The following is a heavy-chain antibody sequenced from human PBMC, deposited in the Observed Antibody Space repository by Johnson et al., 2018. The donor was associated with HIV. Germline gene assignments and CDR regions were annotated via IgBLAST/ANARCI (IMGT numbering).Heavy chain of an antibody. D-gene: IGHD3-22*01. CDR2: MLYDGSNK. V-gene: IGHV3-30*04. CDR1: RFTFSTYA. J-gene: IGHJ3*02. Sequence: QVQLVESGGGVVQPGRSLRLSCAASRFTFSTYAMHWVRQAPGKGLEWVAVMLYDGSNKFYADSVKGRFTISRDTSKNTLYLQMNGLRVEDTAVYYCARDWEKNSSGFYPTVMGIWGQGTRVTVSS. CDR3: ARDWEKNSSGFYPTVMGI.